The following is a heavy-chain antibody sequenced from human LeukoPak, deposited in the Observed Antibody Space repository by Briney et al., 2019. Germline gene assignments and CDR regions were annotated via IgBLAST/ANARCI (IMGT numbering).Heavy chain of an antibody. J-gene: IGHJ4*02. D-gene: IGHD6-19*01. CDR2: IGWNSGSI. Sequence: SLRLSCAASGFTFGDYAMHWVRQPPGKGLEWVSGIGWNSGSIVYADSVSGGFTISRDNAKNSLYLQMKGLRAEDMALYYCARSKTLAVAGAIDHWGQGALVTVSS. CDR3: ARSKTLAVAGAIDH. CDR1: GFTFGDYA. V-gene: IGHV3-9*03.